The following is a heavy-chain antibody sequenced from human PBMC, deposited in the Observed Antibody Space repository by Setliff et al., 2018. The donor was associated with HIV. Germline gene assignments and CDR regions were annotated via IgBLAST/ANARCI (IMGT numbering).Heavy chain of an antibody. CDR1: RFTFSDYY. Sequence: GGSLRLSCTASRFTFSDYYMSWIRQAPGKGLEWVSYISSSGSTIYYADSVKGRFTISRDNAKNSLYLQMNSLRAEDTAVYYCAREYKRYNFWSGSGFGRSWFDPWGQGTLVTVSS. CDR2: ISSSGSTI. V-gene: IGHV3-11*04. CDR3: AREYKRYNFWSGSGFGRSWFDP. D-gene: IGHD3-3*01. J-gene: IGHJ5*02.